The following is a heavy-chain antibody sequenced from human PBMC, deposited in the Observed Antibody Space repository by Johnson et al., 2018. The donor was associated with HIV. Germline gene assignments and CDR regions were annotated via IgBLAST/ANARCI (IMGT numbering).Heavy chain of an antibody. CDR2: ISWNSGSI. V-gene: IGHV3-9*01. CDR3: ARSGGAVGVNGFDI. Sequence: EVQLVESGGGLVQPGRSLRLSCAASGFTFDDYAMHWVRQAPGKGLEWVSGISWNSGSIGYADSVTGRFTISRDNAKNSLYLQMNSLRAEDTALYYCARSGGAVGVNGFDIWGQGTMVTVSS. CDR1: GFTFDDYA. D-gene: IGHD1-26*01. J-gene: IGHJ3*02.